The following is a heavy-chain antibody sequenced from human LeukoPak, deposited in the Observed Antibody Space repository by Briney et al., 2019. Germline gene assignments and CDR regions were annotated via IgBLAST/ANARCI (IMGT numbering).Heavy chain of an antibody. CDR3: AREAQGRSFPLYYFDS. Sequence: SETLSLTCTVSGGSISSSSYYWGWIRQPPGKGLEWIGYIYYSGSTNYNPSLKSRVTISVDTSKNQFSLKLSSVTAADTAVYYCAREAQGRSFPLYYFDSWGQGTLVSV. CDR2: IYYSGST. D-gene: IGHD2-8*01. V-gene: IGHV4-61*05. J-gene: IGHJ4*01. CDR1: GGSISSSSYY.